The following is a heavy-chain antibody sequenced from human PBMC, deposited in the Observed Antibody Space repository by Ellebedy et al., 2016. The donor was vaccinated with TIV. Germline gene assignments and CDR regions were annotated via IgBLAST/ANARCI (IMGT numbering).Heavy chain of an antibody. V-gene: IGHV3-21*01. J-gene: IGHJ4*02. CDR2: ISSGSDYI. Sequence: GESLKIFCAASGFTFSSYSMNWVRQAPGKGLEWVSSISSGSDYIYHADSLKGRFTISRDNAKNSLYLQMNSLRAEDTAVYYCARSVLITGPTPIEYWGQGTLVTVSS. D-gene: IGHD1-20*01. CDR1: GFTFSSYS. CDR3: ARSVLITGPTPIEY.